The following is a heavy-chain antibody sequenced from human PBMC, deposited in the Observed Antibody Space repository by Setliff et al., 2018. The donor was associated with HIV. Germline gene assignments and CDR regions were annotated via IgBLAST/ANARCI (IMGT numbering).Heavy chain of an antibody. Sequence: KTSETLSLTCTVSGASISSYYWSWIRQPPGKGLEWIGYIYSSGSTNYNPSLKSRVTISVDTSKNQFSLKLSSVTAADTAVYYCARGPYYYDSSGPFDYWGQGTLVTVSS. CDR3: ARGPYYYDSSGPFDY. CDR1: GASISSYY. J-gene: IGHJ4*02. CDR2: IYSSGST. V-gene: IGHV4-59*01. D-gene: IGHD3-22*01.